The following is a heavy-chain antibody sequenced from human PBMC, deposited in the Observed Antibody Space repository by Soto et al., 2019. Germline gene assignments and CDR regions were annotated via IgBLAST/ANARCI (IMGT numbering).Heavy chain of an antibody. CDR3: ARSGGGYDLGDY. CDR2: INPNSGGA. CDR1: GYTFIGSY. J-gene: IGHJ4*02. D-gene: IGHD5-12*01. V-gene: IGHV1-2*04. Sequence: QVQLVQSGAEVKKPGASVKVSCKASGYTFIGSYIHWVRQAPGQGLEWMGWINPNSGGAKYSQKFQAWVTMTSDTSISTAYMELSRLKSDYTAVYYCARSGGGYDLGDYWGQGTLVTVSS.